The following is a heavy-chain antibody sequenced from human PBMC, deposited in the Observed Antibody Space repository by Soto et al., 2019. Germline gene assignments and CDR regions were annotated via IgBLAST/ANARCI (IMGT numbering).Heavy chain of an antibody. CDR2: IYYSGNT. D-gene: IGHD4-17*01. Sequence: SETLSLTCTVSGGSISPYYWRWIRQPPGEGLEWIGYIYYSGNTNYNPSLKSRVTISVDTSKNQFSLKLSSVTAADTAVYYCARADYGDSAPFDYWGQGTLVTVSS. J-gene: IGHJ4*02. CDR1: GGSISPYY. V-gene: IGHV4-59*01. CDR3: ARADYGDSAPFDY.